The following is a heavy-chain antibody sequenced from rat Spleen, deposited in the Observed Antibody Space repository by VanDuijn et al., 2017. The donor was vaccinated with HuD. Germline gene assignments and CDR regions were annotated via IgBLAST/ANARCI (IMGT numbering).Heavy chain of an antibody. CDR3: TRGYVMDA. CDR2: ISYDGSST. Sequence: EVQLVESGGCLVQPGRSLKLSCAASGFTFSDYYMAWVRQAPTKGLEWVATISYDGSSTYYRDSVKGRFTISRDNAKSTLYLQMDSLRSEDTATYYCTRGYVMDAWGQGASVTVSS. CDR1: GFTFSDYY. J-gene: IGHJ4*01. V-gene: IGHV5-7*01.